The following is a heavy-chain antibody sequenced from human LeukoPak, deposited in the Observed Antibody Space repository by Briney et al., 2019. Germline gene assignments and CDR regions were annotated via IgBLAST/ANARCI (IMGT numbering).Heavy chain of an antibody. D-gene: IGHD3-22*01. V-gene: IGHV1-69*02. Sequence: ASVKVSCKASGGTFSSYTISWVRQAPGQGLEWMGRIIPILGIANYAQKFQGRVTITADKSTSTAYMELSSLRSEDTAVYDYARYYYDSSGYYYFDYGGQGTLVTVSS. CDR1: GGTFSSYT. CDR3: ARYYYDSSGYYYFDY. J-gene: IGHJ4*02. CDR2: IIPILGIA.